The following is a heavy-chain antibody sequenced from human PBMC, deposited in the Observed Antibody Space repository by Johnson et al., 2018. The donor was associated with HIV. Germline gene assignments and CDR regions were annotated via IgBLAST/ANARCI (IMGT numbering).Heavy chain of an antibody. J-gene: IGHJ3*02. CDR2: ISWNSGSI. CDR3: ARDPTIAWDLKGDAFDI. V-gene: IGHV3-9*01. D-gene: IGHD1-26*01. CDR1: GFTVSSNY. Sequence: QLVESGGGLVQPGGSLRLSCAASGFTVSSNYMSWVRQAPGKGLEWVSGISWNSGSIGYADSVKGRFTISRDNAKNSLYLQMNSLRAEDTVLYYCARDPTIAWDLKGDAFDIWGQGTMVTVSS.